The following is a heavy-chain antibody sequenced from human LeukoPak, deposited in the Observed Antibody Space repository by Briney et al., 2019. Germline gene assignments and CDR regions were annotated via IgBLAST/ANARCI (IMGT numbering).Heavy chain of an antibody. CDR2: IYHSGST. CDR1: GGSISSSNW. CDR3: ARDGYGSGSYSNWFDP. D-gene: IGHD3-10*01. V-gene: IGHV4-4*02. J-gene: IGHJ5*02. Sequence: SETLSLTCAVSGGSISSSNWWSWVRQPPGKGLEWIGEIYHSGSTNYDPSLKSRVTISVDKSKNQFSLKLSSVTAADTAVYYCARDGYGSGSYSNWFDPWGQGTLVTVSS.